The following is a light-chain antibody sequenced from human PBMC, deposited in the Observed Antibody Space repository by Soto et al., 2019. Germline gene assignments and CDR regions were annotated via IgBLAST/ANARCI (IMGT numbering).Light chain of an antibody. CDR2: AAS. CDR3: QRYGSSPPWT. CDR1: ESVSSNY. Sequence: EIALTHSPGMLSLSPGERASLSCLATESVSSNYLAWYQQKPGQAPRLLIYAASRRATGIPDRFSGSGSGTDFTLTISRLEPEDFAVYYCQRYGSSPPWTFGQGTKVDIK. J-gene: IGKJ1*01. V-gene: IGKV3-20*01.